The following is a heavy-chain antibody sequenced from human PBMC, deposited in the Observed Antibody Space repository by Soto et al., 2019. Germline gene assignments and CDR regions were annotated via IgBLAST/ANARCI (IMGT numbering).Heavy chain of an antibody. CDR3: ATVSVLRFLEWSYFDY. D-gene: IGHD3-3*01. CDR2: ISGSGGST. J-gene: IGHJ4*02. CDR1: GFTFSSYA. V-gene: IGHV3-23*01. Sequence: EVQLLESGGGLVQPGGSLRLSCAASGFTFSSYAMSWVRQAPGKGLEWVSAISGSGGSTYYADSVKGRFTISRDNSKNTLYLQMNSRRAEDTAVYYCATVSVLRFLEWSYFDYWGQGTLVTVSS.